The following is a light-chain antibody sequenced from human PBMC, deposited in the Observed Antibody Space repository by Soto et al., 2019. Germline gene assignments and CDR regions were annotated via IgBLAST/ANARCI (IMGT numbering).Light chain of an antibody. Sequence: DIQMTQAPSTLSASVGDRVTSTCRVSQSISSWLAWYQQKPGKAPKLLIYDASSLKSGVPSRFSGSGSGTEFTHTISSLQPDDCATYHCQQYNSYWTFGQGTKVEIK. J-gene: IGKJ1*01. CDR1: QSISSW. CDR3: QQYNSYWT. CDR2: DAS. V-gene: IGKV1-5*01.